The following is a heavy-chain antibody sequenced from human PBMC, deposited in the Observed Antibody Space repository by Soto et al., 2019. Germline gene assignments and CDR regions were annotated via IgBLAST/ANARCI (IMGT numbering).Heavy chain of an antibody. J-gene: IGHJ4*02. Sequence: GGSLRLSCAGSGFTFSNAWMNWVRQAPGKGLEWVGRIKSRVNGGTTDYAAFVEGRFTISRDDSKNTLCLQMNSLKTEDTAVYYCITDPRPSWNVNYWGQGTLVTVSS. CDR1: GFTFSNAW. CDR2: IKSRVNGGTT. V-gene: IGHV3-15*07. CDR3: ITDPRPSWNVNY. D-gene: IGHD1-1*01.